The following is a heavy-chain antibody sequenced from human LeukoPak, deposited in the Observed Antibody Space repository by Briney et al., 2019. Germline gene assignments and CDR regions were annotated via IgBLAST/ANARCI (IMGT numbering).Heavy chain of an antibody. J-gene: IGHJ4*02. CDR3: AGGSTASGLYPFEY. CDR2: IKPNSGDT. CDR1: GYTFTDYY. D-gene: IGHD3-3*01. V-gene: IGHV1-2*02. Sequence: ASVKVSCKASGYTFTDYYMHWVRQAPGQGLEWMGWIKPNSGDTKYAQKFQGRVTMTRDTSISTAQMELSGLTSDDTAVYYCAGGSTASGLYPFEYWGQGTLLTVSS.